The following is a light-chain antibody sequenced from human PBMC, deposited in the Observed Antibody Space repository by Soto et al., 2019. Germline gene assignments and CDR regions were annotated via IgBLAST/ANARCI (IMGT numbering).Light chain of an antibody. Sequence: QSVLTQPASVSGSPGQSITISWTGTSSTVGGLNVVSWYQQHPGKAPKVIIYEGIKRPSGVSNRFSGSNSGSTASLTISGLQAEDEADYYCCSYVGATTYVFGTGTKVTVL. CDR1: SSTVGGLNV. V-gene: IGLV2-23*01. J-gene: IGLJ1*01. CDR3: CSYVGATTYV. CDR2: EGI.